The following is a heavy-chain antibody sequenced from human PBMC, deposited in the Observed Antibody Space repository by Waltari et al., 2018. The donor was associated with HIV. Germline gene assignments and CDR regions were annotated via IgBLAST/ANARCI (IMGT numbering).Heavy chain of an antibody. CDR2: ISYDGDQ. CDR1: GFAFKNFA. J-gene: IGHJ6*02. D-gene: IGHD1-26*01. V-gene: IGHV3-30*18. Sequence: QVQLVESGGGVVQHGGSLRLSCAASGFAFKNFAMHWVRQAPGKGLGWVAVISYDGDQYYADSVKGRFTISRDNSKKSLFLQMSSLRPEDSAVYYCAKVAGRSGSYSHYYYGMDVWGQGTTVTVS. CDR3: AKVAGRSGSYSHYYYGMDV.